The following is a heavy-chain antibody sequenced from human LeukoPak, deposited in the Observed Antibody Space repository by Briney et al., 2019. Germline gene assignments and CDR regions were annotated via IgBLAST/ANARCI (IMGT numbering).Heavy chain of an antibody. CDR1: GYTFTSYY. J-gene: IGHJ4*02. D-gene: IGHD4-17*01. V-gene: IGHV1-46*01. CDR2: INPSGGST. Sequence: ASVKVSCKASGYTFTSYYMHWVRQAPGQELEWMGIINPSGGSTSYAQKFQGRVTMNRDTSTSTVYMELSSLRSEDTAVYYCARALTTVTTRGYFDYWGQGTLVTVSS. CDR3: ARALTTVTTRGYFDY.